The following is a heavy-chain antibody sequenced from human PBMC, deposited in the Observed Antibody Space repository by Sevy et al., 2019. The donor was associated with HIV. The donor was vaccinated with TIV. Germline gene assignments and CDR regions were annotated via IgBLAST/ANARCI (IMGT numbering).Heavy chain of an antibody. CDR2: ISSNGGST. CDR3: ARGKKAGLHYCRLDY. J-gene: IGHJ4*02. CDR1: GFTFSSYA. D-gene: IGHD3-10*01. Sequence: GGSLRLSCAASGFTFSSYAMHWVRQAPGKGLEYVSAISSNGGSTYSADSVTGRFPISIDNSKNTMYLQMGSLRAEDMAVYYCARGKKAGLHYCRLDYWGQGTLVTVSS. V-gene: IGHV3-64*02.